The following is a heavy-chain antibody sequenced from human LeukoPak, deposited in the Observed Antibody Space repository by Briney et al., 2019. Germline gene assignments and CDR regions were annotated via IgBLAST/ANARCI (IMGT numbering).Heavy chain of an antibody. D-gene: IGHD6-13*01. Sequence: SETLSLTCTVSGGSISSYYWSWIRQPPGKGLEWIGYIYYSGSTNYNPSLKSRVTISVDTSKNQFSPKLSSVTAADTAVYYCARGIAAAGNLWYYFDYWGQGTLVTVSS. CDR3: ARGIAAAGNLWYYFDY. J-gene: IGHJ4*02. V-gene: IGHV4-59*08. CDR2: IYYSGST. CDR1: GGSISSYY.